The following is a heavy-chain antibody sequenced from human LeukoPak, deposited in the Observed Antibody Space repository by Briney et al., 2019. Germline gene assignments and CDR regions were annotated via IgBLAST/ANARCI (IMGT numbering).Heavy chain of an antibody. CDR3: VRDTQMYYFDSGGLGHFDC. V-gene: IGHV4-39*02. D-gene: IGHD3-22*01. CDR2: IYQSDYS. J-gene: IGHJ2*01. Sequence: SETLTLTCNVSGASISTGTSYWRRIRQPPGRGLEWNSSIYQSDYSYYNPALTIHVTICVATYQTQFALKLSSLTAADTAVYYCVRDTQMYYFDSGGLGHFDCLVRGALVTVSS. CDR1: GASISTGTSY.